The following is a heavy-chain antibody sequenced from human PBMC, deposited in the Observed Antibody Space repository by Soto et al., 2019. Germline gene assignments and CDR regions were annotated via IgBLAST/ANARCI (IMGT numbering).Heavy chain of an antibody. CDR3: ARGGVSSIVVLPAAMRHYYYYMDG. D-gene: IGHD2-2*01. CDR1: GYTFTGYY. J-gene: IGHJ6*03. CDR2: INPNSGGT. Sequence: ASVKVSCKASGYTFTGYYMHWVRQAPGQGLEWMGWINPNSGGTNYAQKFQGWVTMTRDTSISTAYMELSRLRSDDTAVYYCARGGVSSIVVLPAAMRHYYYYMDGWGKGSTVTVSS. V-gene: IGHV1-2*04.